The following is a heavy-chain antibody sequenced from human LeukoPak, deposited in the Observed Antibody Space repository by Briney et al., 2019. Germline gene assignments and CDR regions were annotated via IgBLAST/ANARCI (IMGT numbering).Heavy chain of an antibody. CDR1: GFTFSSYA. CDR3: ATPLSYYYDSSGMGFDY. J-gene: IGHJ4*02. D-gene: IGHD3-22*01. CDR2: ISYDGSNK. V-gene: IGHV3-30*01. Sequence: PGGSLRLSCAASGFTFSSYAMHWVRQAPGKGLECVAVISYDGSNKYYADSVKGRFTISRDNSKNTLYLQMNSLRAEDTAVYYCATPLSYYYDSSGMGFDYWGQGTLVTVSS.